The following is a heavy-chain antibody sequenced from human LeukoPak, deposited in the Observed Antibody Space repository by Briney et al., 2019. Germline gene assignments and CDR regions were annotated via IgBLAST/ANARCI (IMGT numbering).Heavy chain of an antibody. D-gene: IGHD3-22*01. Sequence: GGSLRLSCAAHGFTFINNAMTWVPQAPGKGLEWVSVMSASGTRVYDADSVKGRSIISRDNPKNTLYLQMNTLRAEDTALYCCAMVETYYDGSCYFPHYFVNWGQGSLVSVCS. V-gene: IGHV3-23*01. CDR1: GFTFINNA. CDR3: AMVETYYDGSCYFPHYFVN. J-gene: IGHJ4*02. CDR2: MSASGTRV.